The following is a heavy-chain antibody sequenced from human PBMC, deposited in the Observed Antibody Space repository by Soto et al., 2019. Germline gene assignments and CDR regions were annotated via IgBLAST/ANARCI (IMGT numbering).Heavy chain of an antibody. CDR3: SRDSIGNADILTGYFHWVNDY. V-gene: IGHV3-21*01. CDR2: ISSSSSYI. J-gene: IGHJ4*02. CDR1: GFTFSDYA. Sequence: PGGSLRLSCAASGFTFSDYAMNWVRQAPGKGLEWVSSISSSSSYIYYADSVKGRFTISRDNAKNSLYLQMNSLRAEDTAVYYCSRDSIGNADILTGYFHWVNDYWGQGTLVTVSS. D-gene: IGHD3-9*01.